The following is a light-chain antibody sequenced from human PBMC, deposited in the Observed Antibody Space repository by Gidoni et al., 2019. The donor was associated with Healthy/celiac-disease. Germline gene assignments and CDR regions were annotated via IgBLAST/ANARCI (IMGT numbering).Light chain of an antibody. J-gene: IGKJ4*01. V-gene: IGKV1-5*01. CDR1: QRISSW. Sequence: DIQMTQSPSTLSASVGDRVTITCRASQRISSWLAWYQQKPGKAPKLLIYDASSLESGVPSRFSGRGSGTEVTLTISSLQPDDFATYYCQQYNSYPLTFGGGTKVEIK. CDR3: QQYNSYPLT. CDR2: DAS.